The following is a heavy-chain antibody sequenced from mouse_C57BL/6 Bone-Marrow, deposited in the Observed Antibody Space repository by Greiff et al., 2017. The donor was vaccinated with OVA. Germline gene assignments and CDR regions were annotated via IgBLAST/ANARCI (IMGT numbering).Heavy chain of an antibody. V-gene: IGHV1-72*01. J-gene: IGHJ4*01. Sequence: VQLQQSGAELVKPGASVKLSCKASGYTFTSYWMHWVKQRPGRGLEWIGRIDPNSGGTKYNEKFKSKATLTVDKPSSTAYMQLSSLTSEDSAVYYCALTTVVHYYAMDYWGQGTSVTVSS. CDR2: IDPNSGGT. CDR3: ALTTVVHYYAMDY. D-gene: IGHD1-1*01. CDR1: GYTFTSYW.